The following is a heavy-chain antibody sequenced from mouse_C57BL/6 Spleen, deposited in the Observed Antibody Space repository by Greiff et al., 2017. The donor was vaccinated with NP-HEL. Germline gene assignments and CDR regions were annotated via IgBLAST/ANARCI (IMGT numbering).Heavy chain of an antibody. CDR2: IDPSDSYT. J-gene: IGHJ3*01. V-gene: IGHV1-59*01. CDR1: GYTFTSYW. D-gene: IGHD2-5*01. Sequence: QVQLQQPGAELVRPGTSVKLSCKASGYTFTSYWMHWVKQRPGQGLEWIGVIDPSDSYTTYNQKFKGKATLTVDTSSSTAYMQLSSLTSEDSAVYYCAGDYSNYCFAYWGQGTLVTVSA. CDR3: AGDYSNYCFAY.